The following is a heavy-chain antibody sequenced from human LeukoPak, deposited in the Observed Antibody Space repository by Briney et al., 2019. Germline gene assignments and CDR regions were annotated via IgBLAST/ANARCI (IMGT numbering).Heavy chain of an antibody. J-gene: IGHJ4*02. CDR3: ARVIGIAAAGTSPDY. D-gene: IGHD6-13*01. CDR1: GFTFSSYG. V-gene: IGHV3-21*01. CDR2: ISSSSSYI. Sequence: PGGSLRLSCAASGFTFSSYGMHWVRQAPGKGLEWVSSISSSSSYIYYADSVKGRFTISRDNAKNSLYLQMNSLRAEDTAVYYCARVIGIAAAGTSPDYWGQGTLVTVSS.